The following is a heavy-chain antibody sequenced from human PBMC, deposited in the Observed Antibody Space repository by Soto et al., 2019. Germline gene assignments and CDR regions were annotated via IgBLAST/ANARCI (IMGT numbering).Heavy chain of an antibody. J-gene: IGHJ5*02. D-gene: IGHD3-3*02. CDR2: VYYSGTT. Sequence: SETLSLTCTVSGGSMNNYYWSWIRQSPGKGLEWIGYVYYSGTTYFNPSLQRRVAISIDTSQYQFSLKLRSVTAADSAIYYCEGPGRAWRYFIYPGGRGTVVTVSS. V-gene: IGHV4-59*01. CDR3: EGPGRAWRYFIYP. CDR1: GGSMNNYY.